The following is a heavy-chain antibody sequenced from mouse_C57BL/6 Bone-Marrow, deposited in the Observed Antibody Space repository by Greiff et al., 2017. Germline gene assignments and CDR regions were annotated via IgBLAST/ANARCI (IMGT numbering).Heavy chain of an antibody. Sequence: EVQLQESGGGLVKPGGSLKLSCAASGFTFSSYAMSWVRQTPEKRLEWVATISDGGSYTYYPDNVKGRFTISRDNAKNNLYLQMSQLKSEDTAMYYCARGENYYGTLFAYWGQGTLVTVSA. CDR2: ISDGGSYT. CDR1: GFTFSSYA. V-gene: IGHV5-4*01. D-gene: IGHD1-1*01. J-gene: IGHJ3*01. CDR3: ARGENYYGTLFAY.